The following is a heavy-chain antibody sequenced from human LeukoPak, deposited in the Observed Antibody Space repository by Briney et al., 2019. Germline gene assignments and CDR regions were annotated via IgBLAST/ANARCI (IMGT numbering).Heavy chain of an antibody. CDR2: ISSSSSYI. CDR1: GFTFSSYS. Sequence: KTGGSLRLSCAASGFTFSSYSMNWVRQAPGKGLEWVSSISSSSSYIYYADSVKGRFTISRGNAKNSLYLQMNSLRAEDTAVYYCARDRTMPSGFDPWGQGTLVTVSS. D-gene: IGHD2-2*01. CDR3: ARDRTMPSGFDP. J-gene: IGHJ5*02. V-gene: IGHV3-21*01.